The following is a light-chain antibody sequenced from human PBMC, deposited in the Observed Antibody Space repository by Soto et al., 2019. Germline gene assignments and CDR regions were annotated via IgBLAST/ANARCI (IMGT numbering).Light chain of an antibody. J-gene: IGLJ1*01. CDR2: EVN. V-gene: IGLV2-14*01. CDR1: SSDVGGYNY. Sequence: QSALTQPASVSGSPGQSITISCTGTSSDVGGYNYVSWYQQHPGKAPKLMIYEVNYRPSGVSYRFSGSKSGNTASLTISGLQAEDEADYYCSSFSSDTTLFVFGAGTKLTVL. CDR3: SSFSSDTTLFV.